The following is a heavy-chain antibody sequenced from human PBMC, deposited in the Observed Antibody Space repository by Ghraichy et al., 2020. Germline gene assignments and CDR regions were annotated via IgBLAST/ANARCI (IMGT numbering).Heavy chain of an antibody. J-gene: IGHJ4*02. Sequence: SETRSLTCAVYGGSFSGYYWSWIRQPPGKGLEWIGEINHSGSTNYNPSLKSRVTISVDTSKNQFSLKLSSVTAADTAVYYCARFSHTYGSGSYSPYYFDCWGQGTLVTVSS. CDR1: GGSFSGYY. V-gene: IGHV4-34*01. D-gene: IGHD3-10*01. CDR2: INHSGST. CDR3: ARFSHTYGSGSYSPYYFDC.